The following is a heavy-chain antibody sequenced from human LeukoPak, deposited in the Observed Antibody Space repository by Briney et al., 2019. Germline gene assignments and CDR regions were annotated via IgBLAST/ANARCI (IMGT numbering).Heavy chain of an antibody. D-gene: IGHD6-19*01. CDR1: GGTFSSYG. J-gene: IGHJ4*02. CDR3: ARPRGEAYSSGWYFDY. V-gene: IGHV1-69*13. Sequence: GASVKVSCKASGGTFSSYGISWVRQAPGEGLEWMGGVIPIFGTTNYAQKLQGRVTITADESMSTAYMELSSLTSEDTAVYYCARPRGEAYSSGWYFDYWGQGTLVTVSS. CDR2: VIPIFGTT.